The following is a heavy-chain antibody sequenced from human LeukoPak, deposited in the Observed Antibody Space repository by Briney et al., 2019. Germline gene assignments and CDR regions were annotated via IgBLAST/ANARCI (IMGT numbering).Heavy chain of an antibody. V-gene: IGHV4-34*01. CDR3: SRGRDRLKAGDH. Sequence: SETLSLTCDVSGGSCDDYYCSWIRQPPGKGLEWIGEIHPHGIFYYNSSLMSRVTISIDTSKSQFSLRPTSVTAADTAIYYCSRGRDRLKAGDHWGQGSLVTVSS. D-gene: IGHD5-24*01. CDR2: IHPHGIF. CDR1: GGSCDDYY. J-gene: IGHJ4*02.